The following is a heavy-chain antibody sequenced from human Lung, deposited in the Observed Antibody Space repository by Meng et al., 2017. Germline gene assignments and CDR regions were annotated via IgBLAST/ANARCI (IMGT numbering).Heavy chain of an antibody. CDR3: ARGPTTMAHDFDY. CDR1: GGSFSDYY. CDR2: INHSGST. Sequence: GPLTQGAAGMLKPSETLSLTCVVSGGSFSDYYWSWIRQPPGKGLEWIGEINHSGSTNYNPSLESRATISVDTSQNNLSLKLSSVTAADSAVYYCARGPTTMAHDFDYWGQGTLVTVSS. V-gene: IGHV4-34*01. J-gene: IGHJ4*02. D-gene: IGHD4-11*01.